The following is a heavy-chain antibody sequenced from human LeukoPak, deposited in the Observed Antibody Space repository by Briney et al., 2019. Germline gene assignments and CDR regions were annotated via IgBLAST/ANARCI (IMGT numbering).Heavy chain of an antibody. J-gene: IGHJ4*02. CDR2: IYTSGST. Sequence: SETLSLTCTVSGGSISGGSYYWSWIRQPAGKGLEWIGRIYTSGSTNYNPSLKSRVTISVDTSKNQFSLKLSSVTAADTAVYYCARGSPLSPAGDYWGQGTLVTVSS. D-gene: IGHD2/OR15-2a*01. V-gene: IGHV4-61*02. CDR1: GGSISGGSYY. CDR3: ARGSPLSPAGDY.